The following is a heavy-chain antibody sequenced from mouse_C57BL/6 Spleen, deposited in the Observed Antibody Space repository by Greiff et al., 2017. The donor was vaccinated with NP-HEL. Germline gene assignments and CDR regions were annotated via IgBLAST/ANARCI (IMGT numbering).Heavy chain of an antibody. D-gene: IGHD2-2*01. Sequence: EVKLMESEGGLVQPGSSMKLSCTASGFTFSDYYMAWVRQVPEKGLEWVANINYDGSSTYYLDSLKSRFILSRDNAKNILYLQMSSLKSEDTATYYCARDRVRGYFDVWGTGTTVTVSS. CDR2: INYDGSST. CDR1: GFTFSDYY. CDR3: ARDRVRGYFDV. V-gene: IGHV5-16*01. J-gene: IGHJ1*03.